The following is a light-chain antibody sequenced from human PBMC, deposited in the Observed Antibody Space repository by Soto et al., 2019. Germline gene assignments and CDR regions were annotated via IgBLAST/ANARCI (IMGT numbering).Light chain of an antibody. CDR1: QSISRN. CDR3: QQSNSTPWT. J-gene: IGKJ1*01. V-gene: IGKV1-39*01. Sequence: DIQMTQSPSSLSSSVGDRVTITCRASQSISRNLNWYQQKPGIAPKLLIYAASSLQSGVPSRFSGSGSGTDFTLTISSLQPEDFATYDCQQSNSTPWTFGQGTKVEIK. CDR2: AAS.